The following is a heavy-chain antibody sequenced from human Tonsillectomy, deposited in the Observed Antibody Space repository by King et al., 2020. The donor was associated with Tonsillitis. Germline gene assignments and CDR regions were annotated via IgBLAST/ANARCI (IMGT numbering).Heavy chain of an antibody. CDR1: GYSFSTYW. V-gene: IGHV5-51*01. D-gene: IGHD3-16*01. Sequence: QLVQSGAEVKKPGESLKIACKSSGYSFSTYWIAWVRQMPGKGLEWVGIIYPGDSDTRYSPSFQGRVTVSADKSISTAYLQWSSLKASDSAMYYCARLPTGGYYYMDTWGKGTKVTVSS. CDR3: ARLPTGGYYYMDT. CDR2: IYPGDSDT. J-gene: IGHJ6*03.